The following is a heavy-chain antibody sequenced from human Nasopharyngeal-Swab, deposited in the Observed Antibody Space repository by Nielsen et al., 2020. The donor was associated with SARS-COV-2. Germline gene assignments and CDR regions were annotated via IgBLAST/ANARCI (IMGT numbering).Heavy chain of an antibody. CDR1: GFALSSYW. V-gene: IGHV3-74*01. CDR3: ASFSSSWTKIDY. D-gene: IGHD6-13*01. J-gene: IGHJ4*02. CDR2: LHSDGTST. Sequence: GESLKISCAASGFALSSYWMHWVRQTPGKGLVWVSRLHSDGTSTRYADSVKGRFTISRDNAKNTLYLQMDSLRGEDTAVYYCASFSSSWTKIDYWGQGTLVTVSS.